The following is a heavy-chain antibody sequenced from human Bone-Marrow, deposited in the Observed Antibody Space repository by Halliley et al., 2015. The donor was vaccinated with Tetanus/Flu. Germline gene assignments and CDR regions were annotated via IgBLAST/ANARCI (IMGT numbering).Heavy chain of an antibody. CDR3: ARHYRHWLFDY. J-gene: IGHJ4*02. CDR2: LYYSGST. D-gene: IGHD3-16*02. Sequence: TLSLTCTVSGVSLTSSGYYWGWIRQPPGKGLEWIGSLYYSGSTYYNSSLKSRVSISVDTSKNHLSLNLNSVTAADTAVYYCARHYRHWLFDYWGQGTLVTVSS. V-gene: IGHV4-39*01. CDR1: GVSLTSSGYY.